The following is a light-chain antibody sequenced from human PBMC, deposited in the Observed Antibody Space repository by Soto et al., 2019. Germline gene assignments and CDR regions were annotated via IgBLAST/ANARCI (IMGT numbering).Light chain of an antibody. V-gene: IGKV1-5*01. J-gene: IGKJ2*01. Sequence: DTQMTQSPSTLSASVGDTVTITCRARQNINNWLAWYQQKPEKVPKLLIYGASTLEDGVPSRFSGSRSGTECTLTINSLQPDDFATYYCQRYDGYFGQGTKLEIK. CDR3: QRYDGY. CDR1: QNINNW. CDR2: GAS.